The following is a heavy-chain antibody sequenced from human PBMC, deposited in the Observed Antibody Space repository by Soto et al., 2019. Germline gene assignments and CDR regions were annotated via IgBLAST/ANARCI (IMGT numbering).Heavy chain of an antibody. CDR3: AREMGSPHYGMDV. J-gene: IGHJ6*02. Sequence: QVQLQESGPGLVKPSQTLSLTCTVSGGSISSGDYYWSWIRQPPGKGLEWIGYIYYSGSTYYNPSLKSRVTTSVDTSKNQYSLKMSYVTAAETAVYYCAREMGSPHYGMDVWGQGTTVTVSS. V-gene: IGHV4-30-4*01. CDR2: IYYSGST. CDR1: GGSISSGDYY. D-gene: IGHD2-15*01.